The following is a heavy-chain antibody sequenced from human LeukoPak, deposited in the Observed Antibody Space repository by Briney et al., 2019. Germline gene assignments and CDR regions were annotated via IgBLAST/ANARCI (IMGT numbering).Heavy chain of an antibody. CDR2: INPSGGST. J-gene: IGHJ4*02. Sequence: ASVKVSCKASAYTFTSYYMHWVRQAPGQGLEWMGIINPSGGSTSYAQKFQGRVAMTRDTSTSTVYMELSSLRSEDTAVYYCARDGGAVAGKIDYWGQGTLVTVSS. CDR1: AYTFTSYY. D-gene: IGHD6-19*01. V-gene: IGHV1-46*01. CDR3: ARDGGAVAGKIDY.